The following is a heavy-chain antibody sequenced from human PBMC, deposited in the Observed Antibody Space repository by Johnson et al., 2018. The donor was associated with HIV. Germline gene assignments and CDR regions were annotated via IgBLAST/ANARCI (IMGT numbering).Heavy chain of an antibody. V-gene: IGHV3-43D*03. CDR2: ISWDGGST. J-gene: IGHJ3*02. CDR3: ARGRYSSFWYVGGLDAFDI. D-gene: IGHD6-13*01. CDR1: GFTFDDYA. Sequence: VQLVESGGVVVQPGGSLRLSCVASGFTFDDYAMHWVRQAPGKGLAWVSLISWDGGSTYYADSVKGRFTISRDNAKNSLYLQMKSLRAEDTAVYYCARGRYSSFWYVGGLDAFDIWGQGTMVTVS.